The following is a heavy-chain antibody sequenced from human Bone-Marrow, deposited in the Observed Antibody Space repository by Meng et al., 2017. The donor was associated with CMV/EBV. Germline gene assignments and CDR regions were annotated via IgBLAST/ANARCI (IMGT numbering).Heavy chain of an antibody. CDR2: ISAYHGNT. J-gene: IGHJ4*02. V-gene: IGHV1-18*01. CDR1: GYTFTSYG. CDR3: ARDLSGSYYPYYFDY. D-gene: IGHD1-26*01. Sequence: ASVKVSCKASGYTFTSYGISWVRQAPGQGLEWMGWISAYHGNTNYAQKLQGRVTMTTDTSTSTAYMELRSLRSDDTAVYYCARDLSGSYYPYYFDYWGQGTLVTVSS.